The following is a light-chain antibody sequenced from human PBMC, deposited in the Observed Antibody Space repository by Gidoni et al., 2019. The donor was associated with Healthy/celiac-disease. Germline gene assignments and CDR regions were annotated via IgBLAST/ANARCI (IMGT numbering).Light chain of an antibody. CDR3: QQYYSTPLT. CDR1: QSVLYSSNSKNY. Sequence: DLVMTQSPDSLAVSLGERATINCNSSQSVLYSSNSKNYLAWYQQKPGQPPRRLIYWASTRESGVPARFSGSGSGTDFTLTISSLQAEDVAVYYCQQYYSTPLTFGGGTKVEIK. CDR2: WAS. V-gene: IGKV4-1*01. J-gene: IGKJ4*01.